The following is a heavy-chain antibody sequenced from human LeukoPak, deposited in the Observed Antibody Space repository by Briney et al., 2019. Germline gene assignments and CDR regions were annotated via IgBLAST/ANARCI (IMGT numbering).Heavy chain of an antibody. V-gene: IGHV3-23*01. CDR1: GFTFSSYA. CDR2: ICGSGGST. J-gene: IGHJ6*02. Sequence: PGWSLRLSCAASGFTFSSYAMSWVRQAPGKGLEWVSAICGSGGSTYYADSVKGRFTISSDNSKKTLYLQMNSLRAEDTAVYCCANEDYYYGMDVWGQGTTVTVSS. CDR3: ANEDYYYGMDV.